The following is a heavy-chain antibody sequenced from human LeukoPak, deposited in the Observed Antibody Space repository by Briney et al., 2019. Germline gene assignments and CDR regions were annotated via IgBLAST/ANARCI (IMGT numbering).Heavy chain of an antibody. Sequence: KTSETLSLTCTVSGVSISSSNSYWGWIRQPPGKGLEWIGSIYYTGNTYYNASLKSRVTISIDTSKNQISLGLTSVTATDTAMYYCARQAGSGLFTLPGGQGTLVTVSS. D-gene: IGHD3/OR15-3a*01. CDR1: GVSISSSNSY. J-gene: IGHJ4*02. V-gene: IGHV4-39*01. CDR3: ARQAGSGLFTLP. CDR2: IYYTGNT.